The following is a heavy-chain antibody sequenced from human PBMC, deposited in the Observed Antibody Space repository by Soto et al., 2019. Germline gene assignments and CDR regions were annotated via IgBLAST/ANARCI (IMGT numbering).Heavy chain of an antibody. CDR2: ISSSGSDT. J-gene: IGHJ4*02. D-gene: IGHD5-12*01. Sequence: QVQLVESGGGLVKPGGCLRLSCAASGFTFSDYYMCWIRQAPGKGLEWVSYISSSGSDTNYADSVKGRFTVSRDNSTNSLYLKMNSLRAEDTAVYYCARSLRGYSGYSGYWGQGTLVTVSS. V-gene: IGHV3-11*05. CDR3: ARSLRGYSGYSGY. CDR1: GFTFSDYY.